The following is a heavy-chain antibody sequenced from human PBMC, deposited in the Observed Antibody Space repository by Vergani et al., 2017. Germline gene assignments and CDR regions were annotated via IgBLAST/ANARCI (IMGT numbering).Heavy chain of an antibody. D-gene: IGHD3-9*01. Sequence: QVQVVQSGAEVKKSGASVKVSCKTSGYTFSNYYMHWVRQAPGQRLEWMGITNPSGGHTTAAQKFQGRATMTRATSTSTVYMELSSLRSEDTAIYYCARGDYGILTGYRYWGQGTLVTVSA. CDR3: ARGDYGILTGYRY. CDR2: TNPSGGHT. J-gene: IGHJ4*02. V-gene: IGHV1-46*03. CDR1: GYTFSNYY.